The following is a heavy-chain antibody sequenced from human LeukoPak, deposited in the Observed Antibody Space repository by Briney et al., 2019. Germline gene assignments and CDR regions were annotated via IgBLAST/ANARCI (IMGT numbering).Heavy chain of an antibody. CDR3: AGVSTTVAGSDYLDY. J-gene: IGHJ4*02. V-gene: IGHV3-72*01. D-gene: IGHD6-19*01. CDR1: VYTFSSYA. CDR2: IRKRPNSYTT. Sequence: PGGSLRLSCAAPVYTFSSYAMSRVRQARGKGLERVGRIRKRPNSYTTEYAASVQGRFAISRDDSKNSLYLQMNSLKTEDAAVYYCAGVSTTVAGSDYLDYWGQGTQVTISS.